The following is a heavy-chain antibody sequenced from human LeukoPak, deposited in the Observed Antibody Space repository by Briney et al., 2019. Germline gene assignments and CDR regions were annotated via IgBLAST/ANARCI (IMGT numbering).Heavy chain of an antibody. Sequence: GGSLRLSCAASGFTFSSYGMHWVRQAPGKGLEWVAVISYDGSNKYYADSVKGRFTISRDNAKNTLNLQMNSLRAEDTAIYFCARESGFVRDWGPGTLVTVSS. J-gene: IGHJ4*02. CDR1: GFTFSSYG. CDR3: ARESGFVRD. CDR2: ISYDGSNK. V-gene: IGHV3-30*03. D-gene: IGHD5-12*01.